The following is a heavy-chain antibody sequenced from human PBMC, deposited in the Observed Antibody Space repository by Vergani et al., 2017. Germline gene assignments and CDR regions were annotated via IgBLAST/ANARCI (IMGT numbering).Heavy chain of an antibody. V-gene: IGHV3-30*02. D-gene: IGHD3-16*01. Sequence: QVQLVESGGGVVQRGGSLRLSCATSGFTLSNYDMQWIRQGPGKGLEFVAFIQFDGSNQYYADSVKGRFTLSIDFSKNTLYLQMNSLRTDDTATYYCAKHFRVWGIDYWGQGTQVIVSS. CDR2: IQFDGSNQ. J-gene: IGHJ4*02. CDR3: AKHFRVWGIDY. CDR1: GFTLSNYD.